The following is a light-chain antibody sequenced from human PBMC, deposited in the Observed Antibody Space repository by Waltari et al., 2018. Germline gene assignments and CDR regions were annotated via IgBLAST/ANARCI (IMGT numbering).Light chain of an antibody. CDR1: QSIASY. CDR2: SAS. V-gene: IGKV1-39*01. Sequence: DIQLTQSPTSLSASVGDRVTNTCRASQSIASYLNWYQQKPGKAPKFLIYSASSLQSGVPSRFSGSRSGTDFTLTISSLQPEDFAVYYCQQSYSSPFTFGPGTRVDIK. CDR3: QQSYSSPFT. J-gene: IGKJ3*01.